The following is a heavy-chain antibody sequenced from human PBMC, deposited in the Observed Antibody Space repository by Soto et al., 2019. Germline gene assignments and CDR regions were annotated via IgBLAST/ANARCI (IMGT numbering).Heavy chain of an antibody. CDR2: ISSSSSTI. CDR3: ARGKYDLCSGSSKYNWFDP. CDR1: GFTFSSYS. V-gene: IGHV3-48*01. D-gene: IGHD3-3*01. Sequence: EVQLVESGGGLVQPGGSLRLSCAASGFTFSSYSMNWVRQAPGKGLEWVSYISSSSSTIYYADSVKGRFTISRDNAKNSLYLQMNGLRAEDTAVYYCARGKYDLCSGSSKYNWFDPWGQGTLVTVSS. J-gene: IGHJ5*02.